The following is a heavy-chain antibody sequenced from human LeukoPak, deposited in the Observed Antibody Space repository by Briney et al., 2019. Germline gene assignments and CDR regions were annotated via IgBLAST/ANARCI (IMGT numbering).Heavy chain of an antibody. V-gene: IGHV3-30*02. CDR3: ARRRHYSDNSGHAFDI. Sequence: AGGSLRLSCAASGFTFSSYGMHWVRQAPGKGLEWVAFIRYDGSNKYYADSVKGRFTISRDNARNSLYLQMNSLRAEDTAVYYCARRRHYSDNSGHAFDIWGQGTMVTVSS. CDR2: IRYDGSNK. D-gene: IGHD3-22*01. J-gene: IGHJ3*02. CDR1: GFTFSSYG.